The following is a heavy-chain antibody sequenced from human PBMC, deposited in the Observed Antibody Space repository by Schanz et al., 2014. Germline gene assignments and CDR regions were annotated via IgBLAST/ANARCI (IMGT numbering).Heavy chain of an antibody. D-gene: IGHD6-13*01. CDR3: AREQIMAAAGLVDY. CDR2: IDGKSTTV. V-gene: IGHV3-48*04. Sequence: EVQLVESGGGLVQPGGSLRLSCAASGFTFSSYAMHWVRQAPGKGLEWLSYIDGKSTTVYYADSVKGRFTISRDNAKNSLYLQMNSLRAEDTAVYYCAREQIMAAAGLVDYWGHGTLVTASS. CDR1: GFTFSSYA. J-gene: IGHJ4*01.